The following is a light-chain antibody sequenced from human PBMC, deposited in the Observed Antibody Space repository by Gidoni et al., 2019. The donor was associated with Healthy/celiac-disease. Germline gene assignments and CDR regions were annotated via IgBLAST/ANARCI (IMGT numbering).Light chain of an antibody. Sequence: QSVLTPPPSVSRAPGQRVPISCTGSSSNIGAGYDVHWYQQLPGTAPKLLIHGNSNRPSGVPDRFSGSKAGTSASLAITGLQAEDEADYYCQSYDSSLSGSGVFGGGTKLTVL. CDR3: QSYDSSLSGSGV. CDR2: GNS. J-gene: IGLJ2*01. CDR1: SSNIGAGYD. V-gene: IGLV1-40*01.